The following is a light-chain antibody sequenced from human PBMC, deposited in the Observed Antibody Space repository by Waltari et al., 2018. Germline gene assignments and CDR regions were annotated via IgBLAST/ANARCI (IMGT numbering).Light chain of an antibody. CDR2: DDS. Sequence: SYVLTQPPSVSVAPGQTARVTCGGNIIGSKSVQWYQQKSGQAPVLVVSDDSDRPSGIPERFSGSNSGHTATLTISGVEAGDEADYYCQVWESRSDVVFGGRTKLTVL. V-gene: IGLV3-21*02. J-gene: IGLJ2*01. CDR1: IIGSKS. CDR3: QVWESRSDVV.